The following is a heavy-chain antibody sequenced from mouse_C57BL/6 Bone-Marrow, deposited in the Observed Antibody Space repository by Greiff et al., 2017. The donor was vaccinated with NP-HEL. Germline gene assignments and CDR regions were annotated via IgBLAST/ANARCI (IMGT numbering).Heavy chain of an antibody. CDR1: GYTFTSYW. Sequence: VQLQQPGAELVMPGASVKLSCKASGYTFTSYWMHWVKQRPGQGLEWIGEIDPSDSYTNYNQKFKGKSTLTVDKSSSTAYMQLSSLTSEGSAVYYCARLGYGSSPYYYAMDYWGQGTSVTVSS. D-gene: IGHD1-1*01. V-gene: IGHV1-69*01. J-gene: IGHJ4*01. CDR3: ARLGYGSSPYYYAMDY. CDR2: IDPSDSYT.